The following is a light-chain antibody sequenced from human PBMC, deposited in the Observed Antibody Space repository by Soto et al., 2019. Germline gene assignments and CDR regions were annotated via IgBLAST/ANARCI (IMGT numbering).Light chain of an antibody. V-gene: IGKV3-20*01. J-gene: IGKJ1*01. CDR3: QQYGSSPGT. CDR2: AAS. CDR1: QSVSSSY. Sequence: EIVLTQSPGTLSLSPGERATLFCRASQSVSSSYLAWYQQKPGQSPRLLIYAASYRVTGIPDRFSGSGSGTDFTLTISRLEPEDFAVYYCQQYGSSPGTFGQGTKVEIK.